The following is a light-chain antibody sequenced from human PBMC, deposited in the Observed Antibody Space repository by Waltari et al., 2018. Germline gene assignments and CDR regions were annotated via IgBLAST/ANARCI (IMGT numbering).Light chain of an antibody. Sequence: QSALTQPRSVSGSPGQSVTISCTGTSRDVGGYNYVSWYQQQPGKAPKLMIYDVSKRPSGVPDRFSCSKSGNTASLTISGLQAEDEADYYCCSYAGSYTYVVFGGGTKLTVL. V-gene: IGLV2-11*01. CDR2: DVS. J-gene: IGLJ2*01. CDR3: CSYAGSYTYVV. CDR1: SRDVGGYNY.